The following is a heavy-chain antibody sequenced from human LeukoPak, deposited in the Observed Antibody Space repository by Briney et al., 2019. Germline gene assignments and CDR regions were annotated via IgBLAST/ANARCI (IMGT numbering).Heavy chain of an antibody. CDR3: ASGPLDSSSWPNNWFDP. CDR1: GYTFTGYY. CDR2: INPNSGGT. Sequence: GASVKVSCKASGYTFTGYYMHWVRQAPGQGLEWMGRINPNSGGTNYAQKLQGRVTMTTDTSTSTAYMELRSLRSDDTAVYYCASGPLDSSSWPNNWFDPWGQGTLVTVSS. V-gene: IGHV1-2*06. D-gene: IGHD6-13*01. J-gene: IGHJ5*02.